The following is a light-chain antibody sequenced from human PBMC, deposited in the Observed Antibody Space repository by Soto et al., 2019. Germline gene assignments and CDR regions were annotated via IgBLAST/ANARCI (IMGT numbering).Light chain of an antibody. CDR1: SSDVGHYDY. J-gene: IGLJ1*01. CDR3: CSYTSSTMSLV. V-gene: IGLV2-14*03. Sequence: QSALNQPASVSGSPGQSITISCTGSSSDVGHYDYVSWFQQHPGRAPTLLIYDVTYRPSGVSNRFSGAKSGSTASLTISGLQAEDEADYYCCSYTSSTMSLVFGSGTKVTVL. CDR2: DVT.